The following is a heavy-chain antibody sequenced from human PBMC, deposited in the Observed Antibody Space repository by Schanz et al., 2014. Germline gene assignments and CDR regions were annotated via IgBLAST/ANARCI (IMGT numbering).Heavy chain of an antibody. V-gene: IGHV3-64*01. CDR2: LSANGDST. J-gene: IGHJ4*02. CDR1: GFTFSSYG. CDR3: ARDNRYYLFDY. Sequence: EVQLLESGGGLVQPGGSLRLSCAASGFTFSSYGMHWVRQTPDKGLEWVSGLSANGDSTFYSSSVKGRFTISRDNSKNTLYLQLGSLSAEDTAVYFCARDNRYYLFDYWGQGALVTVSS. D-gene: IGHD3-16*02.